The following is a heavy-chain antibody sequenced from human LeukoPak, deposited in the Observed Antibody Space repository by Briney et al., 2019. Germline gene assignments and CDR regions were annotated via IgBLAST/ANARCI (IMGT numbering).Heavy chain of an antibody. CDR2: ISSSSSYI. CDR3: ARDRDDFWGGIDY. D-gene: IGHD3-3*01. J-gene: IGHJ4*02. V-gene: IGHV3-21*01. CDR1: GFTFSSYS. Sequence: GGSLRLSCVASGFTFSSYSMNWVRQAPGKGLEWVSSISSSSSYIYYADSVKGRFTISRDNAKNSLYLQMNSLRAEDTAVYYCARDRDDFWGGIDYWGQGTLVTVSS.